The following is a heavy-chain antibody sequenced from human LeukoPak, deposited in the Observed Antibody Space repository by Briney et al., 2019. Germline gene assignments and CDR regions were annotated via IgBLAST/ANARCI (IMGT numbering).Heavy chain of an antibody. CDR2: NSWNSGSI. Sequence: PGGSLRLSCAASGFTFDDYAMHWVRHAPGKGLEWVSGNSWNSGSIGYADSVKGRFNISRDNAKNSLYLQMNSLRAEDTALYYCAKDSLIAARLTSNAFDIWGQGTMVTVSS. J-gene: IGHJ3*02. CDR1: GFTFDDYA. D-gene: IGHD6-6*01. V-gene: IGHV3-9*01. CDR3: AKDSLIAARLTSNAFDI.